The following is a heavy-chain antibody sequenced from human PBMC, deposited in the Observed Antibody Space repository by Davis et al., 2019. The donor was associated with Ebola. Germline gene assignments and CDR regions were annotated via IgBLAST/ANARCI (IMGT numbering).Heavy chain of an antibody. CDR3: ARAGNYASPHHFDY. J-gene: IGHJ4*02. CDR2: IKQDGSEK. D-gene: IGHD1-7*01. CDR1: GFAFSNYW. Sequence: GGSLRLSCAASGFAFSNYWMSWVRQAPGKGLEWVANIKQDGSEKYYVDSVRGRFTISRDNAKNSLFLQVNSRRAEDAALYYCARAGNYASPHHFDYWGQGSLVTVSS. V-gene: IGHV3-7*01.